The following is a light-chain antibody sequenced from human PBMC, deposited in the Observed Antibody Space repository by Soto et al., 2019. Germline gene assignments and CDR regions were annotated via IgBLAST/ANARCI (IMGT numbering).Light chain of an antibody. J-gene: IGKJ4*01. V-gene: IGKV3-11*01. Sequence: EIVLTQSPGTLSLSPGERATLSGRASQSVSSYLAWYQQKPGQAPRLLIYDASNRATGIPARFSGSGSGTDFTLTISSLEPEDFAVYYCQQRSNFLTFGGGTKVDIK. CDR3: QQRSNFLT. CDR2: DAS. CDR1: QSVSSY.